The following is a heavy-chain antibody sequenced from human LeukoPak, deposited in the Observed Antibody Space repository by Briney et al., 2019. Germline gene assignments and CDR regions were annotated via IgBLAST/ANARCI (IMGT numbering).Heavy chain of an antibody. V-gene: IGHV1-69*06. CDR1: GGTFSSYA. Sequence: ASVKVSCKASGGTFSSYAISWVRQAPGQGLEWMGGIIPIFGTANYAQKFQGRVTVTADKSTSTAYMELSSLRSEDTAVYYCASIGGSDTLTGYFDYWGQGTLVSVSS. CDR3: ASIGGSDTLTGYFDY. D-gene: IGHD1-26*01. CDR2: IIPIFGTA. J-gene: IGHJ4*02.